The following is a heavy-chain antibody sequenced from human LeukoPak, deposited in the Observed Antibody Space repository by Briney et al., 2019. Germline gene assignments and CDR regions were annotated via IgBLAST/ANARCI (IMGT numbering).Heavy chain of an antibody. CDR1: GYTFTSYG. D-gene: IGHD2-21*02. V-gene: IGHV1-18*01. J-gene: IGHJ3*02. CDR3: ARDLAYCGGDCLGYDAFDI. CDR2: ISAYNGNT. Sequence: ASVKVSCKASGYTFTSYGIGWVRQAPGQGLEWMGWISAYNGNTNYAQKLQGRVTMTTDTSTSAAYMELRSLRSDDTAVYYCARDLAYCGGDCLGYDAFDIWGQGTMVTVSS.